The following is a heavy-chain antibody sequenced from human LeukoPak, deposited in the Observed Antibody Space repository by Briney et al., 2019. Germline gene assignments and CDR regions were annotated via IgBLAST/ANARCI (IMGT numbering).Heavy chain of an antibody. D-gene: IGHD1-26*01. Sequence: GGSLRLSCAASGFTFSSYSMNWVRQAPGKGLEWVANIKEDGSEKYHVDSVKGRFNISRDNAKNSLYLQMNSLRAEDTAVYYCATCGGSWLPHSPPDYWGQGTLVTVSS. J-gene: IGHJ4*02. CDR1: GFTFSSYS. V-gene: IGHV3-7*01. CDR2: IKEDGSEK. CDR3: ATCGGSWLPHSPPDY.